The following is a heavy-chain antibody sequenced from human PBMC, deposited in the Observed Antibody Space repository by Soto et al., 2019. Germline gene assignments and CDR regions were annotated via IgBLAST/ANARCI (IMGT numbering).Heavy chain of an antibody. J-gene: IGHJ3*02. CDR3: ARGFVDIVATIQGPDAFDI. Sequence: ASVKVSCKASGYTFTSYDINWVRQATGQGLEWMGWMNPNSGNTGYAQKFQGRVTMTRNTSISTAYMELSSLRSEDTAVYYCARGFVDIVATIQGPDAFDIWGQGTMVTVS. CDR1: GYTFTSYD. CDR2: MNPNSGNT. V-gene: IGHV1-8*01. D-gene: IGHD5-12*01.